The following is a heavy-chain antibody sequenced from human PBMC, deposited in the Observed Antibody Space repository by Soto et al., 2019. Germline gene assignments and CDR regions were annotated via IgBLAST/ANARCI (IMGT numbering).Heavy chain of an antibody. CDR1: GFTFSSYS. CDR3: AGGGQLDP. Sequence: EVKLVESGGGLVKPGGSLRLSCAASGFTFSSYSMNWVRQAPGKGLEWVSSISSTSTYIFYADSMKGRFTISRDNAKNSLYLQMNSLRVEDTAVDYCAGGGQLDPWGQGTLVTVSS. J-gene: IGHJ5*02. D-gene: IGHD3-16*01. CDR2: ISSTSTYI. V-gene: IGHV3-21*01.